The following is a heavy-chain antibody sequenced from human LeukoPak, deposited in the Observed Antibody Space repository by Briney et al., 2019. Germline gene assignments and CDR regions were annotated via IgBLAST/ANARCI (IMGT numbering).Heavy chain of an antibody. CDR3: AKDLCGGDCYYFDY. CDR1: GFTVSSNY. CDR2: ISGSGGST. J-gene: IGHJ4*02. Sequence: GGSLRLSCAASGFTVSSNYMSWVRQAPWKGLEWVSAISGSGGSTYYADSVKGRFTISRDNSKNTLYLQMNSLRAEDTAVYYCAKDLCGGDCYYFDYWGQGTLVTVSS. V-gene: IGHV3-23*01. D-gene: IGHD2-21*02.